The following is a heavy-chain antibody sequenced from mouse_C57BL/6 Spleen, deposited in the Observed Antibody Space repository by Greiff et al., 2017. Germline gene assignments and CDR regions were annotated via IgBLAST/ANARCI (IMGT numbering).Heavy chain of an antibody. V-gene: IGHV14-1*01. CDR1: GFNIKDYY. Sequence: VQLQQSGAELVRPGASVKLSCTASGFNIKDYYMHWVKQRPEQGLEWIGRIDPEDGDTEYAPKFQGKATMTADTSSNTAYLQLSSLTSEDTAVYYCTTGEGRDWFAYWGQGTLVTVSA. D-gene: IGHD3-3*01. CDR2: IDPEDGDT. CDR3: TTGEGRDWFAY. J-gene: IGHJ3*01.